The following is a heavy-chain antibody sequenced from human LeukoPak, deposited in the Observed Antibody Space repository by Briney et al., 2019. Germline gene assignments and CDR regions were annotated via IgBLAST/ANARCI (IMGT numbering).Heavy chain of an antibody. D-gene: IGHD1-7*01. J-gene: IGHJ5*02. Sequence: ASVEVSCKASGYTFTGYHMHWVRQAPGQGLEWMGWINPNSGGTNYAQKFQGRVTMTRDTSISTAYMELSRLRSDDTAVYYCARDGILGTGTGFDPWGQGTLVTVSS. CDR3: ARDGILGTGTGFDP. V-gene: IGHV1-2*02. CDR2: INPNSGGT. CDR1: GYTFTGYH.